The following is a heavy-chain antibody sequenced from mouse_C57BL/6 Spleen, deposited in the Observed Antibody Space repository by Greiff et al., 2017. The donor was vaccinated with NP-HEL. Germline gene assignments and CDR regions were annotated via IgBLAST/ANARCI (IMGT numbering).Heavy chain of an antibody. CDR1: GYAFSSSW. CDR2: IYPGDGDT. J-gene: IGHJ1*03. V-gene: IGHV1-82*01. D-gene: IGHD1-1*01. Sequence: QVQLQQSGPELVKPGASVKISCKASGYAFSSSWMNWVKQRPGKGLEWIGRIYPGDGDTNYNGKFKGKATLTADKSSSTAYMQLSSLTSEDSAVYFCAHGDYGSSYWYFDVWGTGTTVTVSS. CDR3: AHGDYGSSYWYFDV.